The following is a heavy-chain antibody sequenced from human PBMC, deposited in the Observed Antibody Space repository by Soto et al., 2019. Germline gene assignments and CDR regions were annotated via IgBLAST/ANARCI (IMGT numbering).Heavy chain of an antibody. CDR2: TNPILSMS. Sequence: QVQLVQSGAEVKKPGSSVRVSCKASGDTFTFYSINWVRQAPGLGLEWMGRTNPILSMSNYAQRFQGRVTMTADKSTSTAYMDRSSLRSEDTAMYYCASSYGSGYRAFDYWGQGALVTVSS. CDR1: GDTFTFYS. V-gene: IGHV1-69*02. D-gene: IGHD3-10*01. CDR3: ASSYGSGYRAFDY. J-gene: IGHJ4*02.